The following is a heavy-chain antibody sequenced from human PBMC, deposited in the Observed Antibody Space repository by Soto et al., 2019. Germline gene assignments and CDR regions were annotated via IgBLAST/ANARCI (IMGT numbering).Heavy chain of an antibody. V-gene: IGHV3-23*01. CDR3: ANDFGEFWSGRFDY. CDR2: IRGSGGST. D-gene: IGHD3-3*01. CDR1: GFTFTFYA. J-gene: IGHJ4*02. Sequence: GGSLRLSCAASGFTFTFYAMNWVRQAPGKGLEWVSSIRGSGGSTYYADSVKGRFTISRDNSKNTLYLQMNSLRADDTAVYYCANDFGEFWSGRFDYWGQGTLVTVSS.